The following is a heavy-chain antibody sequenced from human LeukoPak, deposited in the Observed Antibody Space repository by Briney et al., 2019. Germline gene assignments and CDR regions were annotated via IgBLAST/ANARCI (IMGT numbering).Heavy chain of an antibody. V-gene: IGHV4-59*01. CDR1: GASISSYF. J-gene: IGHJ3*02. CDR3: ARAPGGYGSGSRGAFDI. D-gene: IGHD3-10*01. CDR2: ISNIGST. Sequence: SETLSLTCSVSGASISSYFWTWIRQSPGKGLEWIGYISNIGSTNYNPSLKSRVTISVDTSKNQFSLKLSSVTAADTAVYYCARAPGGYGSGSRGAFDIWGQGTMVTVSS.